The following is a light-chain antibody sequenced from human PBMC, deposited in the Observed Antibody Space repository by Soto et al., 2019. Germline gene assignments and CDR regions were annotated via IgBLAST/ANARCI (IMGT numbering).Light chain of an antibody. CDR3: QQYKSYWK. CDR2: DVS. V-gene: IGKV1-5*01. Sequence: DIQMTQSPSTLSASVGDRVTITCRASQSISTWLAWYQQKPGKAPKALIYDVSSLESGVPSRFSGSGSGTEFTLTISSLQPDDFATYYCQQYKSYWKFGQGTKV. CDR1: QSISTW. J-gene: IGKJ1*01.